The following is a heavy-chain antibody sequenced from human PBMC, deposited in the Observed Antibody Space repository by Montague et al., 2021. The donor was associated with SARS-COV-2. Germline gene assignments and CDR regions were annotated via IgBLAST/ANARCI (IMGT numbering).Heavy chain of an antibody. CDR3: VRVGVSNWYSFFYY. V-gene: IGHV4-59*01. CDR2: IFNSGST. J-gene: IGHJ4*02. D-gene: IGHD6-13*01. CDR1: GGSISSYY. Sequence: SETLSLTCTVSGGSISSYYWSWIRQPPGKGLEWIGYIFNSGSTNYNPSLKSRVTISVDTSKNQLSLRLRSVTAADTAVYYCVRVGVSNWYSFFYYWGQGTLVTVSS.